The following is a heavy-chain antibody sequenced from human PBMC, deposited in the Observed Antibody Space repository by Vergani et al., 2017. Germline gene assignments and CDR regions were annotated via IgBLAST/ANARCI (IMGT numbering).Heavy chain of an antibody. V-gene: IGHV4-34*01. CDR2: INHSGST. D-gene: IGHD5-24*01. CDR3: ARVPRWLQLRYFHY. Sequence: QVQLQQWGAGLLKPSETLSLTCAVYGGSFSGYYWSWIRQPPGKGLEWIGEINHSGSTNYNPSLKSRVTISVDTSKNQFSLKLSSVTAADTAVYYCARVPRWLQLRYFHYWGQGTLVTVSS. J-gene: IGHJ4*02. CDR1: GGSFSGYY.